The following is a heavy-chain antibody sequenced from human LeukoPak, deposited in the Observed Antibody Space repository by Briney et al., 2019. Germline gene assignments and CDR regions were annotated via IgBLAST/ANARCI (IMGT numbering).Heavy chain of an antibody. J-gene: IGHJ5*01. CDR1: GDDISSSNW. CDR3: ARVSGSGLYFKSFDP. D-gene: IGHD3-10*01. V-gene: IGHV4-4*02. CDR2: VYHSGSM. Sequence: SSGTLSLTCSVSGDDISSSNWWTWVRQPPQKGLEWIGEVYHSGSMNYNPSLKSRIYMSVDKSQNRFSLRLTSVTAADTAVYFCARVSGSGLYFKSFDPWGQGTLVIVSS.